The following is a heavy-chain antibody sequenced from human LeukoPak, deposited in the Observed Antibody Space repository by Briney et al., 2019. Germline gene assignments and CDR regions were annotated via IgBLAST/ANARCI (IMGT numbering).Heavy chain of an antibody. D-gene: IGHD5-12*01. CDR3: ARARDSGYDSDAFDI. CDR2: IYYSGST. Sequence: SETLSLTCTVSGGSISSYYWSWIRQPPGKGLEWIGYIYYSGSTNYNPSLKSRVTISVDTSKNQSSLKLSSVTAADTAVYYCARARDSGYDSDAFDIWGQGTMVTVSS. V-gene: IGHV4-59*01. J-gene: IGHJ3*02. CDR1: GGSISSYY.